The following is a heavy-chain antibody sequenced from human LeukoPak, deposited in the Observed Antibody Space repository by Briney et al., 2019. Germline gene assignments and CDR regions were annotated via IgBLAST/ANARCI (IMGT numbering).Heavy chain of an antibody. D-gene: IGHD4-23*01. Sequence: SVKVSCKASGGTFSSYAISWVRQAPGQGLEWMGGIIPIFGTANDAQKFQGRVTITADESTSTAYMELSSLRSEDTAVYYCARAYLLETMVVNEYHDAFDIWGQGTMVTVSS. CDR1: GGTFSSYA. J-gene: IGHJ3*02. CDR3: ARAYLLETMVVNEYHDAFDI. V-gene: IGHV1-69*13. CDR2: IIPIFGTA.